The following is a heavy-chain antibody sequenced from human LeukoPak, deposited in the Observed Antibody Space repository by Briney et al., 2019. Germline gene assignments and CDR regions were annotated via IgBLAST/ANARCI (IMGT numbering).Heavy chain of an antibody. V-gene: IGHV3-43*02. D-gene: IGHD3-3*01. Sequence: GGSLRLSCAASGFTFDDYAMHWVRQAPGKGLEWVSLISGDGGSTYYADSVKGRFTISRDNSKNSLYLQMNSLRTEDTALYYCAKTTYYDFWSAPDYWGQGTLVTVSS. J-gene: IGHJ4*02. CDR2: ISGDGGST. CDR1: GFTFDDYA. CDR3: AKTTYYDFWSAPDY.